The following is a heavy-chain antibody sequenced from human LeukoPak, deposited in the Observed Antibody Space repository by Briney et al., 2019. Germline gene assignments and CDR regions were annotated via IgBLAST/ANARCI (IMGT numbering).Heavy chain of an antibody. CDR2: INHSGST. D-gene: IGHD6-13*01. CDR3: ARGEGSSWYYFDY. V-gene: IGHV4-34*01. Sequence: PSETLSLTCAVYGGSFSGCYWSWIRQPPGKGLEWIGEINHSGSTNYNPSLKSRVTISVDTSKNQFSLKLSSVTAADTAVYYCARGEGSSWYYFDYWGQGTLVTVSS. J-gene: IGHJ4*02. CDR1: GGSFSGCY.